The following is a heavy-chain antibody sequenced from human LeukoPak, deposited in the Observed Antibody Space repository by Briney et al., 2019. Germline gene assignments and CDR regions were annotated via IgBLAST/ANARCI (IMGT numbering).Heavy chain of an antibody. Sequence: GESLKISCRGSGYSFANSWIAWVLQMPGTGLEWMGIIYPGDSNTYYSPSFQGQVSISADRSITTAYLQWSSLKASDTAMYFCATARAVYDTSGDYAYYFDYWGQGILVTVSS. CDR3: ATARAVYDTSGDYAYYFDY. CDR1: GYSFANSW. D-gene: IGHD3-22*01. CDR2: IYPGDSNT. V-gene: IGHV5-51*01. J-gene: IGHJ4*02.